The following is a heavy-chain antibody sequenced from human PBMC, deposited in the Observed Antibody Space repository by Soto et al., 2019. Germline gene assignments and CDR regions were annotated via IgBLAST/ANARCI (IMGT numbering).Heavy chain of an antibody. V-gene: IGHV4-39*01. Sequence: SEPLSLTCTVSGGSISSSSYYWGWIRQPPGKGLEWIGSISYSGSTYYTPSLKSRVTISVDTSKNQFSLKLSSVTAADTAVYYCARRAEQQLVDLYYFDYWGQGTLVTVSS. J-gene: IGHJ4*02. CDR2: ISYSGST. CDR1: GGSISSSSYY. D-gene: IGHD6-13*01. CDR3: ARRAEQQLVDLYYFDY.